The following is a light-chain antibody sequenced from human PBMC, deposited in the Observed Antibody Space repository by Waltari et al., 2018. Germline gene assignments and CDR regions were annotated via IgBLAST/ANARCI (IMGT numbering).Light chain of an antibody. V-gene: IGKV1-5*03. CDR3: QQYNSYVLT. CDR1: QSISSW. CDR2: KAS. J-gene: IGKJ4*01. Sequence: DIQMTQSPSTLSASVGHRVTITCRASQSISSWLAWYQQKPGKAPKLLIYKASTLESGVPSRFSGSGSGTEFTLTISSLQPDDFATYYCQQYNSYVLTFGGGTKVEIK.